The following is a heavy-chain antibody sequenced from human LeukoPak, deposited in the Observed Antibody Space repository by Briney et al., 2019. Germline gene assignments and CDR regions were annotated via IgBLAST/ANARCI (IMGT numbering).Heavy chain of an antibody. D-gene: IGHD2-8*01. CDR3: ARGIVPLGYFDL. J-gene: IGHJ2*01. V-gene: IGHV4-39*07. CDR1: GGSISSSSYY. Sequence: SETLSLTCTVSGGSISSSSYYWGWIRQPPGKGLEWIGSIYYSGSTYYNPSLKSRVTISVDRSKNQFSLKLSSVTAADTAVYYCARGIVPLGYFDLWGRGTLVTVSS. CDR2: IYYSGST.